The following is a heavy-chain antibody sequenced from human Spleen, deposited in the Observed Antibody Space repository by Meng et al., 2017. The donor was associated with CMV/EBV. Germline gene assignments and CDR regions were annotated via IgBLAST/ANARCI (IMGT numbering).Heavy chain of an antibody. CDR1: GGSISSSSYY. J-gene: IGHJ5*02. Sequence: LQLQESGPGLVKPSETLSLTCTVSGGSISSSSYYWGWIRQPPGKGLEWIGSIYYSGSTYYNPSLKSRVTISVDTSKNQFSLKLSSVTAADTAVYYCARWGKPYSGSWTWGQGTLVTVSS. CDR3: ARWGKPYSGSWT. D-gene: IGHD1-26*01. CDR2: IYYSGST. V-gene: IGHV4-39*07.